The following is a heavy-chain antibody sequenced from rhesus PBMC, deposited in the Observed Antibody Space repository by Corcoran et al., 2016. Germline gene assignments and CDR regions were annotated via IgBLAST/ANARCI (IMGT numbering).Heavy chain of an antibody. CDR3: AREYYYSGSYPPALDV. Sequence: QLQLQESGPGLVKPSETLSLTCAVSGGSISSNYWSWIRQPPGKGLEWIGRISGSGGSTDYNPSLECRVTLSTGTAKNQFSLKLGAVTAADTAVYYCAREYYYSGSYPPALDVWGRGVLVTVSS. D-gene: IGHD3-16*01. CDR2: ISGSGGST. J-gene: IGHJ5-2*02. CDR1: GGSISSNY. V-gene: IGHV4-173*01.